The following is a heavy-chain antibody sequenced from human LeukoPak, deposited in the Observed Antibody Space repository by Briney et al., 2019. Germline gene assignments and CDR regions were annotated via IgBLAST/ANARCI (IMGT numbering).Heavy chain of an antibody. Sequence: PSETLSLTCSVSGDSISSYYWSWIRQPPGKGLEWIGYIYRIGNTDYNPSLKSRVTISLDTSKNQLSLNLTSVTAEDTAVYYCAGRGQRYFRDWGQGTLVTVSS. CDR1: GDSISSYY. V-gene: IGHV4-4*08. CDR2: IYRIGNT. J-gene: IGHJ1*01. CDR3: AGRGQRYFRD.